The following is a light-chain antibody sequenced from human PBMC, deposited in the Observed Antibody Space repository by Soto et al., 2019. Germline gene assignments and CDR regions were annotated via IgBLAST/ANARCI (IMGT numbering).Light chain of an antibody. Sequence: EIVLTQSPNTLSLSTGERATLSCRASQSVSSDYLVWYQQKPGQAPRLLIYDASNRATGIPARFSGSGSGTDFTLTISSLEPEDFAVYYCQQRSNWPLTFGGGTKVDIK. CDR2: DAS. V-gene: IGKV3-11*01. CDR1: QSVSSDY. J-gene: IGKJ4*01. CDR3: QQRSNWPLT.